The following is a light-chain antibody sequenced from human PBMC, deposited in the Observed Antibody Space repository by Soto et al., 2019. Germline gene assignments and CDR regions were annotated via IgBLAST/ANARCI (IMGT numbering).Light chain of an antibody. V-gene: IGLV2-23*02. J-gene: IGLJ7*01. CDR2: EVS. CDR1: SSDVGSYNL. Sequence: QSALTQPASVPGSPGQSITISCTGTSSDVGSYNLVSWYQQHPTKAPKLMIYEVSERPSGVSNRFSGSKSDNTASLTISGLQAEDEADYYCCSYAGSSTLAVFGGGTQLTV. CDR3: CSYAGSSTLAV.